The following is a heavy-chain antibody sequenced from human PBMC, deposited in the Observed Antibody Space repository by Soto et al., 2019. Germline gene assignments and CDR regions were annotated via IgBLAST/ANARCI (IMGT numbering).Heavy chain of an antibody. Sequence: SETLSLTCAVYGGSFSCYYWTWLRQPPGKGLEWIGEINHSGSTNYNPSLKSRVTISVDTSKNQFSLKVTSVTAADTAVYYCATANWSHHYFDPWGRGTLVTVSS. CDR2: INHSGST. CDR3: ATANWSHHYFDP. CDR1: GGSFSCYY. D-gene: IGHD1-1*01. J-gene: IGHJ5*02. V-gene: IGHV4-34*01.